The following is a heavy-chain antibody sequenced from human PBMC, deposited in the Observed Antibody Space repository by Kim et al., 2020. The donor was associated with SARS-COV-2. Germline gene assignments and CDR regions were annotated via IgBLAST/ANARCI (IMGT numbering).Heavy chain of an antibody. CDR2: ISGSGGST. CDR1: GFTFSSYA. J-gene: IGHJ6*03. Sequence: GGSLRLSCAASGFTFSSYAMSWVRQAPGKGLEWVSAISGSGGSTYYADSVKGRFTISRDNSKNTLYLQMNSLRAEDTAVYYCAKYSSSVYYYYYYYMDVWGKGTTVTVSS. D-gene: IGHD6-6*01. V-gene: IGHV3-23*01. CDR3: AKYSSSVYYYYYYYMDV.